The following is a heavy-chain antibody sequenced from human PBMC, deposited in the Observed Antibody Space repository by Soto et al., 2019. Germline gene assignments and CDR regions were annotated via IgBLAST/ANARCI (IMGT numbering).Heavy chain of an antibody. CDR1: GYTFTSYA. Sequence: GASLKVSCKASGYTFTSYAMHCVRQAPGQRLEWMGGINAGIGNAKYAQKFQGRVTITVDASTSTAYMELSSLRSEDTAVYYCAIKGGIVVVPAAAFDYWGQGTLVTVSS. CDR3: AIKGGIVVVPAAAFDY. CDR2: INAGIGNA. J-gene: IGHJ4*02. D-gene: IGHD2-2*01. V-gene: IGHV1-3*01.